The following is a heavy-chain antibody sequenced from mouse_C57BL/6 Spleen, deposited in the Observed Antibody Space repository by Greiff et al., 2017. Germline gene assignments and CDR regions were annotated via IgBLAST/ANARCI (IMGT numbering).Heavy chain of an antibody. J-gene: IGHJ2*01. Sequence: QVQLQQSGAELVKPGASVKLSCKASGYTFTEYTIHWVKQRSGQGLEWIGWFYPGSGSIKYNEKYKDKATLTADKSSSAVYMGLSRLTSEDSAVYFCARHEDYDYDLYYFDYWGQGTTLTVSS. V-gene: IGHV1-62-2*01. CDR2: FYPGSGSI. CDR1: GYTFTEYT. CDR3: ARHEDYDYDLYYFDY. D-gene: IGHD2-4*01.